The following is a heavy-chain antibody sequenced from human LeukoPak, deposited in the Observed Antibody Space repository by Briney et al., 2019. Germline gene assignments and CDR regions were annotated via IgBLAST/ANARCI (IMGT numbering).Heavy chain of an antibody. CDR2: INHSGST. Sequence: SETLSLTCTVSGDSLSSHYWSWIRQPPGKGLEWIGEINHSGSTNYNPSLKSRVTISVDTSKNQFSLKLSSVTAADTAVYYCARGRPTAVVPAASSFFDYWGQGTLVTVSS. V-gene: IGHV4-34*01. J-gene: IGHJ4*02. D-gene: IGHD2-2*01. CDR1: GDSLSSHY. CDR3: ARGRPTAVVPAASSFFDY.